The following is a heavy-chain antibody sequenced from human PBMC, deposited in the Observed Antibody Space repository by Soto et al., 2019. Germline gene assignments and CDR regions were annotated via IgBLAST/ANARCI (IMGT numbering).Heavy chain of an antibody. CDR2: MNPNSGNT. CDR3: AIGMGYDFWSGPDFDY. CDR1: GYTFTSYD. J-gene: IGHJ4*02. Sequence: ASVKVSCKASGYTFTSYDINWVRQATGQGLEWMGWMNPNSGNTGYAQKFQGRVTMTRNTSISTAYMELSSLRSEDTAVYYCAIGMGYDFWSGPDFDYWGQGTLVTVSS. V-gene: IGHV1-8*01. D-gene: IGHD3-3*01.